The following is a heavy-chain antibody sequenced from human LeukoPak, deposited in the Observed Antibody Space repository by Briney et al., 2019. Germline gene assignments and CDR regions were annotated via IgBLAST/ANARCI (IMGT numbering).Heavy chain of an antibody. CDR1: GYTFSSFD. Sequence: ASVKVSCKASGYTFSSFDINWVRQATGQGPEWMGWMNPNSGNTGYAQKFQGRVTMTRNTSISTAYMELSSLRSEDTAVYYCAREPPGATVVTLWSYYYMDVWGKGTTVTVSS. D-gene: IGHD4-23*01. CDR2: MNPNSGNT. J-gene: IGHJ6*03. V-gene: IGHV1-8*01. CDR3: AREPPGATVVTLWSYYYMDV.